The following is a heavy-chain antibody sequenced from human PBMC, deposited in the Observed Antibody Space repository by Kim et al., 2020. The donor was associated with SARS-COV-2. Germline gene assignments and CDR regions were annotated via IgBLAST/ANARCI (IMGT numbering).Heavy chain of an antibody. CDR3: AKSMIRGTTPFDY. Sequence: YGAPGKGRFTHVQDKSTPTLYMQMNSLRAEATAVYYCAKSMIRGTTPFDYWGQGTLVTVSS. D-gene: IGHD3-10*01. J-gene: IGHJ4*02. V-gene: IGHV3-30*02.